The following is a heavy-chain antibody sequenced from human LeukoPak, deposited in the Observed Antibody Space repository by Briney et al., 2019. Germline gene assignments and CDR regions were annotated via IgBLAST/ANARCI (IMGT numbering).Heavy chain of an antibody. CDR3: ARTSSSGLVGGYYFDY. J-gene: IGHJ4*02. CDR2: MYHTGST. Sequence: PSETLSLTCTVSGYSMSSGYYWGWIRQPPERGLEWIGSMYHTGSTYYNPSLKSRVTISVDTSKNQFSLKLSSVTAADTAVYYCARTSSSGLVGGYYFDYWGQGTLVTVSS. CDR1: GYSMSSGYY. V-gene: IGHV4-38-2*02. D-gene: IGHD6-19*01.